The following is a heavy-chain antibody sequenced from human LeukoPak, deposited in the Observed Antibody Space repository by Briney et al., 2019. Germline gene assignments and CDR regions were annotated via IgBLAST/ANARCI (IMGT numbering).Heavy chain of an antibody. CDR3: ARDNRDSSGYWRGNWFDP. CDR1: GYTFTSYG. D-gene: IGHD3-22*01. J-gene: IGHJ5*02. V-gene: IGHV1-18*01. CDR2: ISAYNGNT. Sequence: ASVKVSCKASGYTFTSYGISWVRQAPGQGLEWMGWISAYNGNTNYAQKLQGRVTMTTDTSTSTAYMELRSLRSDDKAVYYCARDNRDSSGYWRGNWFDPWGQGTLVTVSS.